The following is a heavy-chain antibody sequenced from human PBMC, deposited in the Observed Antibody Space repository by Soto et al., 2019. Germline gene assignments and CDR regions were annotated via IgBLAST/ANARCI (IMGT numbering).Heavy chain of an antibody. Sequence: QVQLVESGGGVVRPGTSLRLSCAATGFSFSAHGMHWVRQAPGKGLEWLAVINDGSEEGYADSVRGRFTISRDKARNILNLQMDNLRAEDSALYYCARDDLFVDNGRDHWGQGTLVTVSS. V-gene: IGHV3-33*01. CDR2: INDGSEE. CDR3: ARDDLFVDNGRDH. D-gene: IGHD1-1*01. J-gene: IGHJ4*02. CDR1: GFSFSAHG.